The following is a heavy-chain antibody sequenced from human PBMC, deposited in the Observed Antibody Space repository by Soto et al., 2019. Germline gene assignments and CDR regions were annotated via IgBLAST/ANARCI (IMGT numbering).Heavy chain of an antibody. V-gene: IGHV3-15*01. J-gene: IGHJ3*02. CDR2: IKSRTDGGAT. CDR1: GFTFSYAW. Sequence: GGSLRLSCAASGFTFSYAWMDWVRQAPGKGLEWVGRIKSRTDGGATDYPAPVRDRFTISRDDSKNTLFLQMNSLKTEDTAVYYCTTEMRHSSGWYGAFDIWGQGTMVTVSS. CDR3: TTEMRHSSGWYGAFDI. D-gene: IGHD6-19*01.